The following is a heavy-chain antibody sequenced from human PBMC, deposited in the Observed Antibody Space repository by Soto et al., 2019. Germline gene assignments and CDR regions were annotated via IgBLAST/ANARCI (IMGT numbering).Heavy chain of an antibody. V-gene: IGHV1-18*01. J-gene: IGHJ4*02. CDR3: ARDRSTHDY. Sequence: QGPLVQSGVEVKKPGASVKVSCKASGYTFTDYGISWVRQAPGQGLEWMGWISAYNGNTNYAQNLQDRVTMTTDTATSTAYMELRSLRSDDTAVYYCARDRSTHDYWGQGTLIAVSS. D-gene: IGHD1-1*01. CDR1: GYTFTDYG. CDR2: ISAYNGNT.